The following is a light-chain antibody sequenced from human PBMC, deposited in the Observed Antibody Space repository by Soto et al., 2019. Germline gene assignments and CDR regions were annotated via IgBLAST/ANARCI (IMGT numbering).Light chain of an antibody. Sequence: EIVMTQSPATLSVSPGESATLSCRAIQSVSSSYLAWYQQKPGQAPRLLIYDASNRATGIPARFSGSGSGTDFTLTISSLEPEDFAVYYCQQRSDWPRWTFGQGTKVDIK. CDR3: QQRSDWPRWT. V-gene: IGKV3D-20*02. J-gene: IGKJ1*01. CDR1: QSVSSSY. CDR2: DAS.